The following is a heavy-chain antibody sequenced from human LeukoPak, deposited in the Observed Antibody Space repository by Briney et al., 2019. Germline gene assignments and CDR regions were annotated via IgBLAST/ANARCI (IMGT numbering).Heavy chain of an antibody. CDR2: IIPIFGTA. CDR3: ALVGATGSRVEYYFDY. CDR1: GGTFSSYA. D-gene: IGHD1-26*01. J-gene: IGHJ4*02. V-gene: IGHV1-69*05. Sequence: SVKVSCKASGGTFSSYAISWVRQAPGQGLEWMGGIIPIFGTANYAQKFKGRVTITTDESTSTAYMELSSLRSEDTAVYYCALVGATGSRVEYYFDYWGQGTLVTVSS.